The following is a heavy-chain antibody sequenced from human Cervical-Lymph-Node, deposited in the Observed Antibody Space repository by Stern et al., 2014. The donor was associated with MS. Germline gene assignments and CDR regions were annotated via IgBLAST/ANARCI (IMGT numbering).Heavy chain of an antibody. V-gene: IGHV4-30-2*01. CDR3: AREEAGYYDAFDI. D-gene: IGHD3-9*01. J-gene: IGHJ3*02. CDR1: GGSISSNDYP. Sequence: QLQLQESGSGLVKPSQTLSLTCTVSGGSISSNDYPWSLIRQPPGKGLEWIGYIYHSGSPDYNPSLKSRVTISVDRSKNQFSLKLSSVTAADTAVYYCAREEAGYYDAFDIWGQGTMVTVSS. CDR2: IYHSGSP.